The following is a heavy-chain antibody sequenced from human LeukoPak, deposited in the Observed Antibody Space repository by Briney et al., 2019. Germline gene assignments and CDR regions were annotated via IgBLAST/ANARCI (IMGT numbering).Heavy chain of an antibody. CDR3: ASGGDPYYYDSSGTPYYFDY. V-gene: IGHV3-66*01. CDR1: GFTVCSNY. CDR2: IYSGGST. Sequence: GGSLRLSCAASGFTVCSNYMSWVRQAPGKGLEWVSVIYSGGSTYYADSVKGRFTISRDNSKNTLYLQMNSLRAEDTAVYYCASGGDPYYYDSSGTPYYFDYWGQGTLVTVSS. J-gene: IGHJ4*02. D-gene: IGHD3-22*01.